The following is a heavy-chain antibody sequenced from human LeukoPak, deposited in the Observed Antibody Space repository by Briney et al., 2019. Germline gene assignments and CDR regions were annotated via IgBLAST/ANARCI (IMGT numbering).Heavy chain of an antibody. CDR1: GGTFSSYT. D-gene: IGHD6-19*01. CDR3: ARDRSGYAFDI. J-gene: IGHJ3*02. Sequence: SVKASCKASGGTFSSYTISWVRQAPGQGLEWMGRIITILGIANYAQKFQGRVTITADKSTSTAYMELSSLRSEDTAVYYCARDRSGYAFDIWGQGTMVTVSS. V-gene: IGHV1-69*04. CDR2: IITILGIA.